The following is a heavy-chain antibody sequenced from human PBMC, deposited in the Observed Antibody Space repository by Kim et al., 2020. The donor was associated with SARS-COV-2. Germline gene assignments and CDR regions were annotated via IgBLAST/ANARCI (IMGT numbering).Heavy chain of an antibody. V-gene: IGHV4-39*01. D-gene: IGHD3-10*01. CDR1: GGSISSSSYN. CDR3: AKGVGFALVGGY. J-gene: IGHJ4*02. Sequence: SETLSLTCTVSGGSISSSSYNWGWIRQPTGKGLEWIGSIYYSGSTYYNPSPKSRVTISVDTSKNQFSLKLSTVTAADTSVYYCAKGVGFALVGGYWGQGTLVTVSS. CDR2: IYYSGST.